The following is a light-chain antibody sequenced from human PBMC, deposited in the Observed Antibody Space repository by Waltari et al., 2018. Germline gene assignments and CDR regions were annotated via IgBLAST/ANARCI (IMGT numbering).Light chain of an antibody. Sequence: ELVMTQSPATLSVSPGERATLSCRARQSVNSNLAWYQQKPGQAPRLLIYGASTRATGIPARFSGSGSGTEFTLTISSLQSEDFAVYYCQQYNNWPRTFGQGTKVEIK. CDR1: QSVNSN. J-gene: IGKJ1*01. CDR2: GAS. CDR3: QQYNNWPRT. V-gene: IGKV3-15*01.